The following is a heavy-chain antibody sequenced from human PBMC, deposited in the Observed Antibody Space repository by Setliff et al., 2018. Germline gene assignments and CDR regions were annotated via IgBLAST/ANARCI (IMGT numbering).Heavy chain of an antibody. CDR2: IYSGDRNT. J-gene: IGHJ4*02. D-gene: IGHD1-7*01. CDR1: GFTFSTYA. CDR3: AKPQVELRWGFES. V-gene: IGHV3-23*03. Sequence: GESLKISCAASGFTFSTYAMSCVRQAPGKGLEWVSTIYSGDRNTFYTDSVKGRFTIFRDGSKNTLFLQMTSLRAEDTAVYYCAKPQVELRWGFESWGQGTPVTVSS.